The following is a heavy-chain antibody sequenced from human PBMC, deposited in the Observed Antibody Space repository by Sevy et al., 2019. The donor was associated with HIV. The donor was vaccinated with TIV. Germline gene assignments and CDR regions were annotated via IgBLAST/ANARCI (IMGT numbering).Heavy chain of an antibody. CDR1: GGSISSSSYY. V-gene: IGHV4-39*01. CDR2: IYYSGST. J-gene: IGHJ6*03. Sequence: SETLSLTCTVSGGSISSSSYYWGWIRQPPGKGLEWIGSIYYSGSTYYNPSLKSRVTISVDTSKNQFPLRLSSLTAADTAVYYCARSPNAGQLNYYYYMDVWGKGTTVTVSS. CDR3: ARSPNAGQLNYYYYMDV. D-gene: IGHD6-13*01.